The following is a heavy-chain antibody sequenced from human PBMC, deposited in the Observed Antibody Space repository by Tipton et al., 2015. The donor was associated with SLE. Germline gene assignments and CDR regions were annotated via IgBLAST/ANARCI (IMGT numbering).Heavy chain of an antibody. CDR1: TSNFSKYG. Sequence: GSLRLSCAVSTSNFSKYGMHWVRQAPGKGLEWVTFIRSDGSDTYYADSVKGRFTISRDNSKNMLYLQMNSLRVEDTAVYYCAKDKGVVALDIWGQGTMVTVSS. D-gene: IGHD2-21*01. V-gene: IGHV3-30*02. J-gene: IGHJ3*02. CDR2: IRSDGSDT. CDR3: AKDKGVVALDI.